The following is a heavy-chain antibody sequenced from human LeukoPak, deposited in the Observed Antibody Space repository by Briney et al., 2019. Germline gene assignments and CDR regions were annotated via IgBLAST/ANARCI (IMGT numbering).Heavy chain of an antibody. V-gene: IGHV3-48*01. CDR3: ARPQATYSTPWSRSLDL. J-gene: IGHJ2*01. CDR2: INSCSSTI. CDR1: GFTFTSYN. Sequence: GGSLRLSCAASGFTFTSYNMNWVRQAPGKGLEWVSYINSCSSTIYYADSVKGRFSISRDNAKNSLYLQMNRLRVEDTAVYYCARPQATYSTPWSRSLDLWGRGTLVTVSS. D-gene: IGHD6-13*01.